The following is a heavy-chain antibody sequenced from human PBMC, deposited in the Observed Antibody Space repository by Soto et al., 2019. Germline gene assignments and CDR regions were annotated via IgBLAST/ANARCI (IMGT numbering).Heavy chain of an antibody. V-gene: IGHV3-23*01. CDR1: GFTFSSYA. J-gene: IGHJ4*02. CDR3: AKDLGHYNTPFY. Sequence: EVQLLESGGGLVQPGGSLRLSCAASGFTFSSYAMSWVRQAPGKGLEWVSAISGSGGSTYYADSVKGRFTISRDNSKNTLYLKLNGLRAEDTAVYYCAKDLGHYNTPFYWGQGPLVTVSS. D-gene: IGHD3-9*01. CDR2: ISGSGGST.